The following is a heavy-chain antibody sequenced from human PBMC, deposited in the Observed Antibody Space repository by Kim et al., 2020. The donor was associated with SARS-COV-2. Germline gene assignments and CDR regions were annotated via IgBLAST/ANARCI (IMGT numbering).Heavy chain of an antibody. CDR3: ARVCGGDCYSDY. Sequence: YADSVKGRFTISRDNSKNTLYLQMNSLRAEDTAVYYCARVCGGDCYSDYWGQGTLVTVSS. D-gene: IGHD2-21*02. J-gene: IGHJ4*02. V-gene: IGHV3-53*01.